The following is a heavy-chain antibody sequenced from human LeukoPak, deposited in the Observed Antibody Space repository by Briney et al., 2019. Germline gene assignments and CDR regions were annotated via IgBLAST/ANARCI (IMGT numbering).Heavy chain of an antibody. CDR1: GSTFNIYA. CDR2: ISSSSTII. Sequence: GGSLRLSCAASGSTFNIYAMNWVRQAPGKGLEWVSYISSSSTIIYYADSVKGRFTISRDNAESSLFLQMNNLRAEDTAVYYCASVNYYDSSGYYYKYDAFDIWGQGTMVTVSS. D-gene: IGHD3-22*01. J-gene: IGHJ3*02. CDR3: ASVNYYDSSGYYYKYDAFDI. V-gene: IGHV3-48*01.